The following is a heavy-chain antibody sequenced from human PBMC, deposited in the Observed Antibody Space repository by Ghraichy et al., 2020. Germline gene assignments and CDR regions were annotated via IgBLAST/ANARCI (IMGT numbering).Heavy chain of an antibody. V-gene: IGHV4-39*01. CDR2: IYYSGST. Sequence: SETLSLTCTVSGGSISSSSYYWGWIRQPPGKGLEWIGSIYYSGSTYYNPSLKSRVTISVDTSKNQFSLKLSSVTAADTAMYYCASLEAWGDVWGQGTTVTVSS. CDR3: ASLEAWGDV. CDR1: GGSISSSSYY. J-gene: IGHJ6*02. D-gene: IGHD7-27*01.